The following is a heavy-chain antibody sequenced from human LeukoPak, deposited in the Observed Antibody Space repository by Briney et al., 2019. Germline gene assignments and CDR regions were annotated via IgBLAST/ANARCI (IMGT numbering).Heavy chain of an antibody. V-gene: IGHV3-21*01. J-gene: IGHJ4*02. D-gene: IGHD6-19*01. CDR3: ARDITVAGTVDY. Sequence: KPGGSLRLSCAASGFTFSSYSMNWVRQAPGKGLEWVSSISSSSSYIYYTDSVKGRFTISRDNAKNSLYLQMNCLRAEDTAVYYCARDITVAGTVDYWGQGTLVTVSS. CDR1: GFTFSSYS. CDR2: ISSSSSYI.